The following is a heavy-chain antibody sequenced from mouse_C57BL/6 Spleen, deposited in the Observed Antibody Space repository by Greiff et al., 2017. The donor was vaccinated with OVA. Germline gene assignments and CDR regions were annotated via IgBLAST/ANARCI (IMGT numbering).Heavy chain of an antibody. Sequence: VQLKESGAELVRPGASVKLSCTASGFNFKDYYMHWVKQRPEQGLEWIGWIDPENGDTEYASKFQGKATITADTSSTTAYLQLSSLTSEGTAVYYCTTSGVIVTTYYFGYWGQGTTLTVSS. CDR1: GFNFKDYY. V-gene: IGHV14-4*01. CDR3: TTSGVIVTTYYFGY. CDR2: IDPENGDT. J-gene: IGHJ2*01. D-gene: IGHD2-5*01.